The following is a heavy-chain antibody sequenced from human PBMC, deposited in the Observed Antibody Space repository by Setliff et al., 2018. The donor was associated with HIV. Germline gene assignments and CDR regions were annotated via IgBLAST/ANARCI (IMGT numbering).Heavy chain of an antibody. CDR3: AREGFYNSYYYYMDV. V-gene: IGHV4-4*07. Sequence: PSETLSLTCTVSGASITTHWWSWIRQPAGKGLEWIGRIFTSGTTNYNPSLRSRVTISVDTSKNQFSLRLSSVTAADTAVYYCAREGFYNSYYYYMDVWGIGTTVTVSS. CDR2: IFTSGTT. D-gene: IGHD2-2*02. CDR1: GASITTHW. J-gene: IGHJ6*03.